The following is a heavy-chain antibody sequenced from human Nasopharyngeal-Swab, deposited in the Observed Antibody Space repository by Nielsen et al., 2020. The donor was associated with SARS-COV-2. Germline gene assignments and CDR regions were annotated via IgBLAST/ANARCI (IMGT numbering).Heavy chain of an antibody. D-gene: IGHD2-2*01. CDR2: INPNSGGT. Sequence: ASVKVSCKASGYTFTGYYMHWVRQAPGQGLEWMGRINPNSGGTNYAQKFQGRVTMTRDTSISTAYMELSRLRSDDTAVYYCAARGSCSSTSCYADYWGQGTLVTVSS. J-gene: IGHJ4*02. CDR1: GYTFTGYY. V-gene: IGHV1-2*06. CDR3: AARGSCSSTSCYADY.